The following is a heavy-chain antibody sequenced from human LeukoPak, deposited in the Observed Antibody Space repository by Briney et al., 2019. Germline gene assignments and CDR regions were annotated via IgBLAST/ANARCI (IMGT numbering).Heavy chain of an antibody. J-gene: IGHJ6*04. V-gene: IGHV3-21*01. CDR3: ARGLRRWLRLGASEEMDV. CDR2: ISSSGSYI. Sequence: GGSLRLSCAASRFTFSSYSMNWVRQAPGKGLEWVSSISSSGSYIYYADSVKGRFTISRDNAKNSLYLQMNSLRAEDTAVYYCARGLRRWLRLGASEEMDVWGKGTTVTVSS. CDR1: RFTFSSYS. D-gene: IGHD5-12*01.